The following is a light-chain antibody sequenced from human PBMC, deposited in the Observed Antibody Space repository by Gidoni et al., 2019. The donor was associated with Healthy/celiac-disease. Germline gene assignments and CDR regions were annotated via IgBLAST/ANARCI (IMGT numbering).Light chain of an antibody. CDR3: MQALQTAIT. CDR2: LGS. V-gene: IGKV2-28*01. CDR1: QSLLHSNGYNY. Sequence: DIVITQSPLSLPVTSGEPASISCRSSQSLLHSNGYNYLDWYLQKPGQSPQLLIYLGSNRASGVPDRFSGSGSGTDFTLKISRVEAEDVGVYYCMQALQTAITFGQGTRLEIK. J-gene: IGKJ5*01.